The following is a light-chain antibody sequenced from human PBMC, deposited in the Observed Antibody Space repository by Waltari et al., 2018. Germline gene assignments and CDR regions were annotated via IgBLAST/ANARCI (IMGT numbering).Light chain of an antibody. Sequence: QTVVTQEPSLSVSPGGPVTITCPLSSGTLSPTSYATWYQQTPGQAPRTLVYKGNSRSSGVPDRFSGSILGNKAALTITGAQADDECDYYCSLYMGSGIWVFGGGTKLTVL. CDR2: KGN. J-gene: IGLJ3*02. V-gene: IGLV8-61*01. CDR1: SGTLSPTSY. CDR3: SLYMGSGIWV.